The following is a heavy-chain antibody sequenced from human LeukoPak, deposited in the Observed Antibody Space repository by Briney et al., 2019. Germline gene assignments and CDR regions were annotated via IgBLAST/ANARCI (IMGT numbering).Heavy chain of an antibody. V-gene: IGHV3-23*01. Sequence: GGTLRLSCAASRFIFDNYGMTWVRQAPGKGLEWVSAISGSGGSTYYADSVKGRFAISRDNSKNTLYLQMNSLRAEDTAVYYCAKDPNYDYVWGSYRSYYWGQGTLVTVSS. CDR1: RFIFDNYG. J-gene: IGHJ4*02. D-gene: IGHD3-16*02. CDR2: ISGSGGST. CDR3: AKDPNYDYVWGSYRSYY.